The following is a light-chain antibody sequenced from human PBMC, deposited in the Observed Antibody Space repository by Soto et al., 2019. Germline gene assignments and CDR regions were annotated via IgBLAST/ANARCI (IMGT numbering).Light chain of an antibody. Sequence: QSALTQPASVSGSPGQSITISCTGTSSDVGSYNIVSWYQQHPGKAPKLMIYEGSKRPSGVSNRFSGSKSGNTASLTISGRLAADEADDYCCTYAGSSTFVVFGGGTKVTVL. CDR1: SSDVGSYNI. CDR2: EGS. J-gene: IGLJ2*01. CDR3: CTYAGSSTFVV. V-gene: IGLV2-23*01.